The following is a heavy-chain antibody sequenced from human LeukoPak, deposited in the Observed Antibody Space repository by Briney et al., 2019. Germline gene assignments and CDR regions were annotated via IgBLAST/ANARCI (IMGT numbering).Heavy chain of an antibody. CDR2: TYYRSKWYN. V-gene: IGHV6-1*01. CDR1: GDSVSSNSAA. Sequence: SQTLSLTCAISGDSVSSNSAAWNWIRQSPSRGLEWLGRTYYRSKWYNDYAVSVKGRITINPDTSKNQFSLQLNSVTPEDTAVYYCAREGIVVVPAAIPYYYYYMDVWGKGTTVTVSS. CDR3: AREGIVVVPAAIPYYYYYMDV. D-gene: IGHD2-2*02. J-gene: IGHJ6*03.